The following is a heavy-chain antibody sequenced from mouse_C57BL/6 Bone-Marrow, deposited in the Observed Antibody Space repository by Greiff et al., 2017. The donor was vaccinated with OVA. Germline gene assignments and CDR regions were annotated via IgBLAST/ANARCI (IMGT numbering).Heavy chain of an antibody. V-gene: IGHV5-2*03. Sequence: DVMLVESGGGLVQPGESLKLSCESSEYEFPSPDMSWVRKTPEKRLELVAAINSDGGSTYYPAPMESRFIITRDNTKTTLYLQMSRLRSEDTAVYYCARHVNYGYWGQGTLVTVST. J-gene: IGHJ3*01. CDR2: INSDGGST. CDR1: EYEFPSPD. D-gene: IGHD2-1*01. CDR3: ARHVNYGY.